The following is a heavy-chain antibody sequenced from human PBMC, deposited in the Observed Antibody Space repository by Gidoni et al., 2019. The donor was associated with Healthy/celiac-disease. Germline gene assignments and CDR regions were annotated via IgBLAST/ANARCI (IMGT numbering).Heavy chain of an antibody. J-gene: IGHJ2*01. CDR2: INHSGST. CDR1: GGSFSGYY. V-gene: IGHV4-34*01. CDR3: ARVSFELYGGNSHWYFDL. Sequence: QVQLQQWGAGLLKPSETLSLTCAVYGGSFSGYYWSWIRQPPGKGLEWIGEINHSGSTNYNPSLKSRVTISVDTSKNQFSLKLSSVTAADTAVYYCARVSFELYGGNSHWYFDLWGRGTLVTVSS. D-gene: IGHD2-21*02.